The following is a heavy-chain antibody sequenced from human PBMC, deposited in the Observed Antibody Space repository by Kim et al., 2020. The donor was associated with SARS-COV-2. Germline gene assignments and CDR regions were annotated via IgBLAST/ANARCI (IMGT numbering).Heavy chain of an antibody. CDR1: GGSISSGGYY. CDR2: IYYSGST. CDR3: ANLRGPRYWFDP. J-gene: IGHJ5*02. Sequence: SETLSLTCTVSGGSISSGGYYWSWIRQHPGKGLEWIGYIYYSGSTYYNPSLKSRVTISVDTSKNQLSLKLSSVTAADTAVYYCANLRGPRYWFDPWGQGTLVTVSS. D-gene: IGHD3-10*01. V-gene: IGHV4-31*03.